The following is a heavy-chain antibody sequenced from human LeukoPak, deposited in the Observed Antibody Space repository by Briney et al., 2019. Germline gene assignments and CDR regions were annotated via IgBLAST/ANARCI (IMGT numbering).Heavy chain of an antibody. V-gene: IGHV4-39*01. CDR2: ISYGGIT. Sequence: PSETLSLXCTVSGGSITSNHYYWGWIRQPPGKGLEWIGSISYGGITHYNPSLKSRVTMSVDTSKNQFSLKLRSVTATDTAVYHCATSPGADYGGDHWFDPWGQGTLVTVSS. CDR1: GGSITSNHYY. D-gene: IGHD4-23*01. J-gene: IGHJ5*02. CDR3: ATSPGADYGGDHWFDP.